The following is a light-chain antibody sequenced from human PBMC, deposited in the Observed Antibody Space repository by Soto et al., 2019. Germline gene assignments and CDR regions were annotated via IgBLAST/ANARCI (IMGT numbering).Light chain of an antibody. J-gene: IGLJ2*01. V-gene: IGLV1-51*01. Sequence: QSALTQPPSVSAAPGQKVTISCSGSTSNIGNNYVSWYQQLPGTAPKLLIYGNNNRPSGIPDRFSGSKSGTSATLGIAGLQTGDEADCYCGTWDSSLSGVVFGGGTKLTVL. CDR2: GNN. CDR3: GTWDSSLSGVV. CDR1: TSNIGNNY.